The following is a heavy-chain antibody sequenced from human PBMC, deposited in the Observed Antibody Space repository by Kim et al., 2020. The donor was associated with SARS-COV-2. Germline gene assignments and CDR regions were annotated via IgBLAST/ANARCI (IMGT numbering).Heavy chain of an antibody. Sequence: SETLSLTCTVSGGSISSGSYYWSWIRQPAGKGLEWIGRIYTSGSTNYNPSHKSRGTISVHTSKNQFSLKLSSVTAADAAVYYCARDSRRGSSYGIDYGGQGTLVTVSS. J-gene: IGHJ4*02. V-gene: IGHV4-61*02. CDR2: IYTSGST. D-gene: IGHD5-18*01. CDR1: GGSISSGSYY. CDR3: ARDSRRGSSYGIDY.